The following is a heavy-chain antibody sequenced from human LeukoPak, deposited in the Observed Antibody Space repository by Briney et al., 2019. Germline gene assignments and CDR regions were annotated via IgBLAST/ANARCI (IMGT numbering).Heavy chain of an antibody. CDR1: GYTFTSYN. J-gene: IGHJ4*02. Sequence: ASVKVSCKASGYTFTSYNMHWVRQAPGQGLEWMGIINPSGGSTSYAQEFQGRVTMTRDTSTSTVYMELSSLRSEDTAVYYCASSDYVWGIDYWGQGTLVTVSS. CDR2: INPSGGST. CDR3: ASSDYVWGIDY. D-gene: IGHD3-16*01. V-gene: IGHV1-46*01.